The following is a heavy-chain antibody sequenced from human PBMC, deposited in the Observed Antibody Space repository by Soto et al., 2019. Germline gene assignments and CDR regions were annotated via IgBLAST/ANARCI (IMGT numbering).Heavy chain of an antibody. D-gene: IGHD4-17*01. CDR1: GGSFSGYY. V-gene: IGHV4-34*01. J-gene: IGHJ5*02. CDR2: INHSGST. Sequence: SETLSLTCAVYGGSFSGYYWSWIRQPPGKGLEWIGEINHSGSTNYNPSLKSRLTISVDTSKNQFSLKLSSVAAADTAVYYCARDRAVTTVRGWFDPWGQGTLFTVSS. CDR3: ARDRAVTTVRGWFDP.